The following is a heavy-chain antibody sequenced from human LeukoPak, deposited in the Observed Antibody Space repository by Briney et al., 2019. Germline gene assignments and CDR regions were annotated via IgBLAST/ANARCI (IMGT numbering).Heavy chain of an antibody. CDR2: ISAYNGDT. CDR1: GYIFNRYV. Sequence: ASVKVSCKASGYIFNRYVISWVRQAPGQGLECMGWISAYNGDTNYAQKFQGRVTMTTDTSTSTAYMELSSLRSEDTAVYYCARASRGGIDYWGLGTLVTVSS. J-gene: IGHJ4*02. V-gene: IGHV1-18*01. D-gene: IGHD3-10*01. CDR3: ARASRGGIDY.